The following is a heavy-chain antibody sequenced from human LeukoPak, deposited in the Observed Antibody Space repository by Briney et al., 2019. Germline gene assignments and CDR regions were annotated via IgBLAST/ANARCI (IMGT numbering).Heavy chain of an antibody. CDR3: ATTSRHFDY. V-gene: IGHV5-51*01. CDR1: GSSFTSYW. CDR2: VYPGDSET. Sequence: GESLKISCKGSGSSFTSYWIGCVRQMPGRGLEWMGIVYPGDSETRYSPSFQGQVTISADKSINTAYLQWSSLRASDTAIYYCATTSRHFDYWGQGTLLTVSS. D-gene: IGHD6-6*01. J-gene: IGHJ4*02.